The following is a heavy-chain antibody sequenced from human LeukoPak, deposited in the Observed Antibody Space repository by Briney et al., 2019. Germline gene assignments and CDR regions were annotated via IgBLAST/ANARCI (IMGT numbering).Heavy chain of an antibody. J-gene: IGHJ4*02. CDR3: VRGVKRDGYNPFDY. Sequence: GGSLRLPCAASGFTFDDFGMGWVRQAPGKGLEWVSGINRNGGSTGYADSVKGRFTISRDNAENSLYLQMFSLRAEDTALYHCVRGVKRDGYNPFDYWGQGTLVTVSS. V-gene: IGHV3-20*01. CDR2: INRNGGST. D-gene: IGHD5-24*01. CDR1: GFTFDDFG.